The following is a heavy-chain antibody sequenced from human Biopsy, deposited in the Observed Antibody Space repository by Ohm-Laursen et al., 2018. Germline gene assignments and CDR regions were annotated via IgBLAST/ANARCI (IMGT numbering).Heavy chain of an antibody. CDR1: GGSFTGHY. CDR3: ARGSNDFGGLYFPR. D-gene: IGHD4-23*01. J-gene: IGHJ4*02. CDR2: ISYTGYT. Sequence: NLSLTCTVSGGSFTGHYWSWIRQPPGKGLEWIGHISYTGYTSYNASLKSRVTISVDTSRNHFSLRLSSLTAADTAVYYCARGSNDFGGLYFPRWGQGTLLTVSS. V-gene: IGHV4-59*11.